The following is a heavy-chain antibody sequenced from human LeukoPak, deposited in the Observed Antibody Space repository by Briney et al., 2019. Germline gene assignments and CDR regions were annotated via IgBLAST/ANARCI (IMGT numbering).Heavy chain of an antibody. D-gene: IGHD6-19*01. Sequence: SKTLSLTCTVSGGSISSYYWSWIRQPAGKGLEWIGRIYTSGGTNYNPSLKSRVTMSVDTSKNQFSLKLSSVTAADTAVYYCARDLYVAVAGTRDAFDIWGQGTMVTVSS. V-gene: IGHV4-4*07. CDR2: IYTSGGT. CDR1: GGSISSYY. CDR3: ARDLYVAVAGTRDAFDI. J-gene: IGHJ3*02.